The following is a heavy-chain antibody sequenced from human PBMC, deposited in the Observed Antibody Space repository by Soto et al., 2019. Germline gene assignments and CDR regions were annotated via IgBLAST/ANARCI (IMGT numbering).Heavy chain of an antibody. CDR3: AKGSGPDYYYYYYMDV. Sequence: GGSLRLSCAASGFTFSSYAMSWVRQAPGKGLEWVSAISGSGGSTYYADSVKGRFTISRDNSKNTLYLQMNSLRAEDTAVYYCAKGSGPDYYYYYYMDVWGKGTTVTVSS. CDR2: ISGSGGST. J-gene: IGHJ6*03. V-gene: IGHV3-23*01. CDR1: GFTFSSYA.